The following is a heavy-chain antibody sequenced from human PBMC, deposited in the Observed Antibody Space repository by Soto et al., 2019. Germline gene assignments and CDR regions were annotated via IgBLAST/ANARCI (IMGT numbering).Heavy chain of an antibody. CDR1: GYTFTSYH. J-gene: IGHJ6*01. Sequence: QVQLVQSGAEVKKPGASERISCKASGYTFTSYHLNWVRQAPGQGLEWVGMISPSGGRTTYAQKFQRRVTMTRDTSTNTIFMELNSLRSDDTAIYYCAREGVQGGLAVWGQGNTVNVSS. CDR2: ISPSGGRT. CDR3: AREGVQGGLAV. V-gene: IGHV1-46*01. D-gene: IGHD2-8*01.